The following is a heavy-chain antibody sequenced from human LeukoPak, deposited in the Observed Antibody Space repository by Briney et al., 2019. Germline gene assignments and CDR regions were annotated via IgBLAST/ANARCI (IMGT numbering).Heavy chain of an antibody. Sequence: ASVKVSCKASGYTFTSYGISWVRQAPGQGLEWMGWISAYNGNTNYAQKLQGRVTMTTDTSTSTAYMELRSLRSDDTAVYYCAREVQLWSNFDYWGQGALVTVSS. CDR3: AREVQLWSNFDY. D-gene: IGHD5-18*01. J-gene: IGHJ4*02. CDR1: GYTFTSYG. V-gene: IGHV1-18*01. CDR2: ISAYNGNT.